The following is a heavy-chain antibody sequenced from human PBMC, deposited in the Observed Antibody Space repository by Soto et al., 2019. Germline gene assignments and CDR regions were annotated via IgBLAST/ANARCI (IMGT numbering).Heavy chain of an antibody. CDR3: ARARYDDSGYYAENYHDY. V-gene: IGHV4-61*01. CDR1: GGSVRIDSFY. J-gene: IGHJ4*02. Sequence: SETLSLTCTVSGGSVRIDSFYLSWIRQPPGKGLEWIAFIYHSGSTNYNPSLNSRVTISVDTSKNRFSLKLTSVTAADTAIYYCARARYDDSGYYAENYHDYWGQGPRVTVYS. D-gene: IGHD3-22*01. CDR2: IYHSGST.